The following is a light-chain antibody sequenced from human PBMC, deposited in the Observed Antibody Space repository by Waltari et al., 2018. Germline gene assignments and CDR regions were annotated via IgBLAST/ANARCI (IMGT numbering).Light chain of an antibody. CDR3: AAWDDSLNGPV. V-gene: IGLV1-36*01. Sequence: QSVLTQPPSVSEAPRQRVTISCSGSSSNVGNNAVNWYQQLPGKPPKLLIYYDDLLPSGVSDRFSGSKSGISASLAISGLQSEDEADYYCAAWDDSLNGPVFGGGTKLTVL. J-gene: IGLJ3*02. CDR1: SSNVGNNA. CDR2: YDD.